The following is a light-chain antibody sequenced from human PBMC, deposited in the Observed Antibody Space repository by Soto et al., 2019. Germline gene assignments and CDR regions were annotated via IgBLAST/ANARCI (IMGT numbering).Light chain of an antibody. V-gene: IGKV3-11*01. CDR3: QQRTDRPPWT. J-gene: IGKJ1*01. CDR1: QSIGLA. Sequence: EIVLTQSPATLSLSGGEIATLSWRASQSIGLAIAWYQHKPGQAPRLLIFDTSQRATGIPARFRGSGSGTDFTLSISSLEPEDFPVYYCQQRTDRPPWTFGQGTKVDIK. CDR2: DTS.